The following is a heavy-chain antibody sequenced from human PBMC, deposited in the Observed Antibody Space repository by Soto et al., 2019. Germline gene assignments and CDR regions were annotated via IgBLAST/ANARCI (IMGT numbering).Heavy chain of an antibody. CDR3: ARAGGGYLDF. Sequence: QVQLVESGGGVVQPGRSLRLSCAASGFTFSYYALHWVRQAPGKGPEWVAYMSNDGGEKLYADSVKGRFTISRDNSKNTLHLEMNSLRAEDTAVYYCARAGGGYLDFWGQGTLVTVSS. D-gene: IGHD2-15*01. J-gene: IGHJ4*02. CDR1: GFTFSYYA. CDR2: MSNDGGEK. V-gene: IGHV3-30*04.